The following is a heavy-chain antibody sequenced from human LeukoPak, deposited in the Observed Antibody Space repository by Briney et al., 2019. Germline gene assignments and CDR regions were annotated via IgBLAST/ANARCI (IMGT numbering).Heavy chain of an antibody. J-gene: IGHJ6*02. CDR3: ARDMSSGHYYYYGMDV. CDR2: LSAYNGNT. V-gene: IGHV1-18*01. CDR1: GYTFTSYG. D-gene: IGHD3-22*01. Sequence: ASVKVSCKASGYTFTSYGNSWVRQAPGQELEWMGWLSAYNGNTNYAQKLQGRVTMTTDTSTSTAYMELRSLRSDDTAVYYCARDMSSGHYYYYGMDVWGQGTAVTVSS.